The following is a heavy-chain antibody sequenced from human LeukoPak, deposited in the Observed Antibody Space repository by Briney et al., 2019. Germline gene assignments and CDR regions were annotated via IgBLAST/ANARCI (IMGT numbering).Heavy chain of an antibody. CDR1: GYTFTSYY. V-gene: IGHV1-46*01. CDR3: ARETLERRTIFGVVRSYNWFDP. CDR2: INPSGGST. J-gene: IGHJ5*02. D-gene: IGHD3-3*01. Sequence: ASVKVSCKASGYTFTSYYMHWVRQAPGQGLEWMGIINPSGGSTSYAQKFQGRVTITADESTSTAYMELSSLRSEDTAVYYCARETLERRTIFGVVRSYNWFDPWGQGTLVTVSS.